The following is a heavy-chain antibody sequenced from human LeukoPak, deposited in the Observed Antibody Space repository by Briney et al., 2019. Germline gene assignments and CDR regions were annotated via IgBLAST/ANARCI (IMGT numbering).Heavy chain of an antibody. CDR3: ARGSGWDGYYYDSSGAFDI. CDR1: GYTFTGYY. J-gene: IGHJ3*02. V-gene: IGHV1-2*02. CDR2: INPNSGGT. D-gene: IGHD3-22*01. Sequence: ASVTVSCKASGYTFTGYYMHWVRQAPGQGLEWMGWINPNSGGTNYAQKFQGRVTMTRDTSISTAYMELSRLRSDDTAVYYCARGSGWDGYYYDSSGAFDILGQGTMVTVSS.